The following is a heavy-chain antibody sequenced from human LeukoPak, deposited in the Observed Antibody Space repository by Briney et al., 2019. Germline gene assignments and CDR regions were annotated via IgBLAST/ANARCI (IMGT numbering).Heavy chain of an antibody. J-gene: IGHJ6*04. D-gene: IGHD3-10*02. CDR3: AELGITMTGGV. CDR1: GFTFDDYA. Sequence: GGSLRLSCAASGFTFDDYAMHWVRQAPGKGLEWVSGISWNSGRMAYADSVKGRFTISRDNAKNSLYLQMNSLRAEDTAVYYCAELGITMTGGVWGKGTTVTISS. CDR2: ISWNSGRM. V-gene: IGHV3-9*01.